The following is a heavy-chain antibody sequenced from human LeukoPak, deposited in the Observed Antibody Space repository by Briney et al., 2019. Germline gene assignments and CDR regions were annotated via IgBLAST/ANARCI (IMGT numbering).Heavy chain of an antibody. D-gene: IGHD6-19*01. CDR1: GFIFTTYA. J-gene: IGHJ4*02. CDR2: ISSSGSDT. CDR3: AKTTVSNGWYYFDY. V-gene: IGHV3-23*01. Sequence: PGGSLRLSCAASGFIFTTYALSWVRQAPGGGLQWVSAISSSGSDTYYADSVKGRFTISRDNSKNTLYLQMNSLRAEDTAVYYCAKTTVSNGWYYFDYWGQGTLVTVSS.